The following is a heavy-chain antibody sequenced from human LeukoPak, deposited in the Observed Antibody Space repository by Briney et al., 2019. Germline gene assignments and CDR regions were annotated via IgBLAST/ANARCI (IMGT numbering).Heavy chain of an antibody. Sequence: PSETLSLTCTVSGGSISSSSYYWGWIRQPPGKGLEWIGSIYYSGSTYYNPSLKSRVTISVDTSKNQFSLKLSSVTAADTAVYYCARAPYYSYYFDYWGQGTLVTVSS. CDR3: ARAPYYSYYFDY. J-gene: IGHJ4*02. V-gene: IGHV4-39*01. CDR1: GGSISSSSYY. D-gene: IGHD3-10*01. CDR2: IYYSGST.